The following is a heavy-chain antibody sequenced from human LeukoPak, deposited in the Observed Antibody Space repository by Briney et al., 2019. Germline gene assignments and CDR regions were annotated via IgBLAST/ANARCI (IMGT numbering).Heavy chain of an antibody. CDR2: INHSGST. J-gene: IGHJ4*02. V-gene: IGHV4-34*01. CDR1: GGSFSGYY. D-gene: IGHD6-19*01. CDR3: ARVAVAGTGFDY. Sequence: SETLSLTCAVYGGSFSGYYWTWIRQPPGKGLEWIGEINHSGSTNYNPSLKSRVTISVDTSKNQFSLKLSSVTAADTAVYYCARVAVAGTGFDYWGQGTLVTVSS.